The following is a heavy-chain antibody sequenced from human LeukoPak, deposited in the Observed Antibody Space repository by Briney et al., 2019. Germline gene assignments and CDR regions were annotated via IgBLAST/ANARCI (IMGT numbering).Heavy chain of an antibody. V-gene: IGHV1-69*06. D-gene: IGHD2-8*01. CDR1: GGTFSSYA. Sequence: GASVKVSCKASGGTFSSYAISWVRQAPGQGLEWMGGIIPIFGTANYAQKFQGRVTITADKSTSTAYMELSSLRSEDTAVYYCARAGLVYAIMNFFDPWGQRTKVTVSP. J-gene: IGHJ5*02. CDR3: ARAGLVYAIMNFFDP. CDR2: IIPIFGTA.